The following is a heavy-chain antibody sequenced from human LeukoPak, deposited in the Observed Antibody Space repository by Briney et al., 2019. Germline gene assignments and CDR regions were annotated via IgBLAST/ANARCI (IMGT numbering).Heavy chain of an antibody. Sequence: SETLSLTCAVYGGSFSGYYWSWIRQPPGKGLEWIGEINHSGSTNYNPSLKSRVTISVGTSKNQFSLKLSSVTAADTAVYYCARAPSRLRGSSRAFDIWGQGTMVTVSS. D-gene: IGHD1-26*01. CDR1: GGSFSGYY. J-gene: IGHJ3*02. CDR2: INHSGST. V-gene: IGHV4-34*01. CDR3: ARAPSRLRGSSRAFDI.